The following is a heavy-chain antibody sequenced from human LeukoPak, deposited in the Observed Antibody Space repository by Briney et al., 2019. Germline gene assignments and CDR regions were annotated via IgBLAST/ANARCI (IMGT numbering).Heavy chain of an antibody. CDR1: GGSFSGYY. CDR3: ARASYDSSGYYFPAYWYFDY. J-gene: IGHJ4*02. Sequence: SETLSLTCAVYGGSFSGYYWSWIRQPPGKGLEWIGYIYHSGSTYYNPSLKSRVTISVDRSKNQFSLKLSSVTAADTAVYYCARASYDSSGYYFPAYWYFDYWGQGTLVTVSS. CDR2: IYHSGST. D-gene: IGHD3-22*01. V-gene: IGHV4-30-2*01.